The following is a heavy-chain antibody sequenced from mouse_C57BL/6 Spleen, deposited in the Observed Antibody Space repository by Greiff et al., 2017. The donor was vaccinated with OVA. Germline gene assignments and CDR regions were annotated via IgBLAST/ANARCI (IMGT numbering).Heavy chain of an antibody. CDR1: GYTFTSYW. CDR2: IHPNSGST. J-gene: IGHJ4*01. Sequence: QVQLKQPGAELVKPGASVKLSCKASGYTFTSYWMHWVKQRPGQGLEWIGMIHPNSGSTNYNEKFKSKATLTVDKSSSTAYMQLSSLTSEDSAVYYCARSYYGSKTWMDYWGQGTSVTVSS. D-gene: IGHD1-1*01. CDR3: ARSYYGSKTWMDY. V-gene: IGHV1-64*01.